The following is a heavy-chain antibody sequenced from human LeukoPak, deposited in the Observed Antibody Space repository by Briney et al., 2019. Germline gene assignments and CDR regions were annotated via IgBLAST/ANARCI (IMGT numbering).Heavy chain of an antibody. J-gene: IGHJ3*02. CDR2: IYPGDSDT. V-gene: IGHV5-51*01. CDR3: ARRALPPAYCGGDCFDAFDI. CDR1: GYRFTNYW. Sequence: GESLRISCKGFGYRFTNYWIGWVRQMPGKGLEWMGIIYPGDSDTRYSPSFQGQVTISADKSINTAYLQWSSLKASDTAMHYCARRALPPAYCGGDCFDAFDIWGQGTMVTVSS. D-gene: IGHD2-21*02.